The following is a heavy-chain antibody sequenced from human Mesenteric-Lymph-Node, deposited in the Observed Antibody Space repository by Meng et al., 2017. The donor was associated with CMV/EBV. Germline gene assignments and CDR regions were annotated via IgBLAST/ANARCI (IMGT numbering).Heavy chain of an antibody. J-gene: IGHJ6*02. CDR1: GGSFSGYY. D-gene: IGHD5-18*01. CDR3: ARGGYSYGYFYYYGMDV. Sequence: GSLRLSCAVYGGSFSGYYWSWIRQPPGKGLEWIGEINHSGSTNYNPSLKSRVTISVDTSKNQFSLKLSSVTAADTAVYYCARGGYSYGYFYYYGMDVWGQGTTVTVSS. V-gene: IGHV4-34*01. CDR2: INHSGST.